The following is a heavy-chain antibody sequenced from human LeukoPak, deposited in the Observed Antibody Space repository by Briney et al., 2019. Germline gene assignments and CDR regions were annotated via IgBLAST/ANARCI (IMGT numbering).Heavy chain of an antibody. CDR3: ARGRTMDGSTPPFEI. CDR1: GYTFTNYY. Sequence: ASVKVSCKASGYTFTNYYMHWVRQAPGQGLEWMGWIDPNTGDTNYSQNIQGRATMTRDTSINTAYMEFTSLGSDDTAVYYCARGRTMDGSTPPFEIWGQGKMVTVFS. J-gene: IGHJ3*02. V-gene: IGHV1-2*02. D-gene: IGHD4/OR15-4a*01. CDR2: IDPNTGDT.